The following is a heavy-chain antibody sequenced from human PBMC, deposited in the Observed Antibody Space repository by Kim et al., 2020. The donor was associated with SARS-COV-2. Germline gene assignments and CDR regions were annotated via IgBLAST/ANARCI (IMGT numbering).Heavy chain of an antibody. J-gene: IGHJ4*02. CDR2: FTPSGGNT. D-gene: IGHD1-1*01. CDR3: GRDLHNSWCIDH. Sequence: ASVKVSCKASGYAFSTSHIHWVRQVPGQGLEWMGMFTPSGGNTAFAQRFQGRVTMAGDTSTSTAYMELSSLRSEDTAVYYCGRDLHNSWCIDHWGQGTLVTVSS. V-gene: IGHV1-46*01. CDR1: GYAFSTSH.